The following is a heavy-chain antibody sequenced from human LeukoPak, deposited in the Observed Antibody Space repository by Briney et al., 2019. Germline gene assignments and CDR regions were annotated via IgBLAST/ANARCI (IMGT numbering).Heavy chain of an antibody. CDR3: AKGATVGKEALDI. D-gene: IGHD1-14*01. CDR1: GGIFTSKH. CDR2: IIPMIGTA. Sequence: SVKVSCKASGGIFTSKHITWVRQAPGQGLEWMGRIIPMIGTAKYAQKFQGRVTFTADTSTNTAYMELSSLTSEDTALYFCAKGATVGKEALDIWGQGSLVTVSS. J-gene: IGHJ3*02. V-gene: IGHV1-69*08.